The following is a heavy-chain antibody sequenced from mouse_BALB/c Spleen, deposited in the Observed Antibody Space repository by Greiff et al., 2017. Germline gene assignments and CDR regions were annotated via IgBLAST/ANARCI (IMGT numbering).Heavy chain of an antibody. CDR3: ACYDYDEGFDY. CDR1: GFNIKDTY. D-gene: IGHD2-4*01. Sequence: EVQLQQSGAELVKPGASVKLSCTASGFNIKDTYMHWVKQRPEQGLEWIGRIDPANGNTKYDPKFQGKATITADTSSNTAYLQLSSLTSEDTAVYYCACYDYDEGFDYWGKGTLVTVSA. CDR2: IDPANGNT. V-gene: IGHV14-3*02. J-gene: IGHJ3*01.